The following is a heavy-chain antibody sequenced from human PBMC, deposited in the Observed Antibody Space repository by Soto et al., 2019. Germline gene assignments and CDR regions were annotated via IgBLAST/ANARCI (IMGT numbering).Heavy chain of an antibody. D-gene: IGHD4-17*01. CDR2: IYWSGTT. J-gene: IGHJ3*02. Sequence: QVRLQESGPGLVKPSQTLSLTCRVSGDSTSRGGYYWSWIRQHPGKGLEGIGYIYWSGTTYFNPSLKSRVSISLGTSSTQFALNLTSVTAADTAVYYCARGAADYGDAFDIWGQGTTVTVSS. CDR1: GDSTSRGGYY. CDR3: ARGAADYGDAFDI. V-gene: IGHV4-31*03.